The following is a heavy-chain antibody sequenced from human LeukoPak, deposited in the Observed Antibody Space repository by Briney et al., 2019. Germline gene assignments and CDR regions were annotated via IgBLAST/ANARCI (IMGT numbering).Heavy chain of an antibody. CDR3: ARDYYGSGSGDY. J-gene: IGHJ4*02. CDR2: ISYDGSKK. V-gene: IGHV3-30-3*01. D-gene: IGHD3-10*01. CDR1: GFTFSVYA. Sequence: GGSLRLSCTTSGFTFSVYAIHWVRQAPGRGLEWVAVISYDGSKKYYADSVKGRFTISRDNSKNTLYLQMNSLRAEDTAVYYCARDYYGSGSGDYWGQGTLVTVSS.